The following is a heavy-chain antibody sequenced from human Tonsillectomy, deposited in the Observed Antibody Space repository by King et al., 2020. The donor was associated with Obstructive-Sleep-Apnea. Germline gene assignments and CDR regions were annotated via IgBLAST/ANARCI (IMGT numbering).Heavy chain of an antibody. D-gene: IGHD2-2*01. V-gene: IGHV3-11*01. Sequence: VQLVESGGGLVKPGGSLRLSCAASGFTFSDYSMSWIRQAPGKGLEGESYIISSGSTIYYADSVKGRFTISRDNAKNSLYLQMNSLRADDTAAYYCARETYCSSTSSCFDYWGQGTLVTVSS. J-gene: IGHJ4*02. CDR3: ARETYCSSTSSCFDY. CDR1: GFTFSDYS. CDR2: IISSGSTI.